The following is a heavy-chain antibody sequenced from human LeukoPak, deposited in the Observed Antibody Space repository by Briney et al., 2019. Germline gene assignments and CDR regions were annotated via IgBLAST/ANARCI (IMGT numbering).Heavy chain of an antibody. V-gene: IGHV4-39*01. CDR3: AGIYCSGGSCYVDY. J-gene: IGHJ4*02. D-gene: IGHD2-15*01. CDR1: GGSISSSSYY. Sequence: SETLSLTCTVSGGSISSSSYYWGWIRQPPGKGLEWIGSIYYGGSTYYNPSLKSRVTISVDTSKNQFSLKLSSVTAADTAVYYCAGIYCSGGSCYVDYWGQGTLVTVSS. CDR2: IYYGGST.